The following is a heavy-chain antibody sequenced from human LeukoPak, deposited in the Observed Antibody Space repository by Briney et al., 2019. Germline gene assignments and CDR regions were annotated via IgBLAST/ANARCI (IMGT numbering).Heavy chain of an antibody. CDR1: GFTVSDKY. D-gene: IGHD5-18*01. V-gene: IGHV3-53*01. J-gene: IGHJ4*02. Sequence: PGGSLRLSCAASGFTVSDKYMSWVRQAPGKGLEWVAIIYDGDRTYYTDSVKGRFTISRDNSKNTLYLQMNSLRAEDTAVYYCARDRGYGIDYWGQGTLVTVSS. CDR3: ARDRGYGIDY. CDR2: IYDGDRT.